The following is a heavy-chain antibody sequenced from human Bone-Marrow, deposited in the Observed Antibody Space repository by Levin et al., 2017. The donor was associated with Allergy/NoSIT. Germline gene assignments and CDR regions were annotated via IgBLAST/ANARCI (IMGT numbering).Heavy chain of an antibody. CDR2: ISSSSSYI. CDR3: ARAPYYDSSGGYGMDV. Sequence: GGSLRLSCAASGFTFSSYSMNWVRQAPGKGLEWVSSISSSSSYIYYADSVKGRFTISRDNAKNSLYLQMNSLRAEDTAVYYCARAPYYDSSGGYGMDVWGQGTTVTVSS. CDR1: GFTFSSYS. D-gene: IGHD3-22*01. J-gene: IGHJ6*02. V-gene: IGHV3-21*01.